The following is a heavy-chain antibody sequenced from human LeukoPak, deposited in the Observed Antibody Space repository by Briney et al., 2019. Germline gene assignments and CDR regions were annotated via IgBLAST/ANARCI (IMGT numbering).Heavy chain of an antibody. V-gene: IGHV3-23*01. Sequence: QPGGSLRLSCAASGFTFSSYAMSWVRQAPGKGLEWVAWVAGISDSAGSTYYADSVKGRFTISRDNSKNTLYLQMNSLRAEDTAVYYCAKDFNGNYYSLWGYWGQGTLVTVSS. CDR1: GFTFSSYA. J-gene: IGHJ4*02. CDR2: ISDSAGST. D-gene: IGHD1-26*01. CDR3: AKDFNGNYYSLWGY.